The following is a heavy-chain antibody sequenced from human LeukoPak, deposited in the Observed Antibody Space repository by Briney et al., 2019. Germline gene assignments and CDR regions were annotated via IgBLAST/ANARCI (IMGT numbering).Heavy chain of an antibody. CDR2: INTNTGNP. J-gene: IGHJ4*02. V-gene: IGHV7-4-1*02. D-gene: IGHD2-2*01. CDR1: GYTFTNYS. Sequence: GASVKVSCKASGYTFTNYSMNWVRQAPGQGLEWMGWINTNTGNPTYAQGFTGRFVFSLDTSVSTAYLQISSLKAEDTAVYYCARGPRGWVPATGNYWGQGTLVTVSS. CDR3: ARGPRGWVPATGNY.